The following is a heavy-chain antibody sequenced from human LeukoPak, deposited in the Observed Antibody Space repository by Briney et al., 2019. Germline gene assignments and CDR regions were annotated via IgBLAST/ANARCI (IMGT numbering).Heavy chain of an antibody. Sequence: GGSLRLSCAASGFTFSSYAMSWVRQAPGKGLEWVSAISGSGGSTYYADSVKGRFTISRDNSKNTLYLQMNSLRAEDTAVYYCAKGGGITMVRGVLGYWGQGTLDTVSS. V-gene: IGHV3-23*01. D-gene: IGHD3-10*01. CDR3: AKGGGITMVRGVLGY. CDR2: ISGSGGST. CDR1: GFTFSSYA. J-gene: IGHJ4*02.